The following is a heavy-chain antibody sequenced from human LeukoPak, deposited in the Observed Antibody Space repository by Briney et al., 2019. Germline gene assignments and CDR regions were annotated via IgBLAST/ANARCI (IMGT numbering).Heavy chain of an antibody. CDR3: ARLPPTGSFFEC. D-gene: IGHD1-26*01. V-gene: IGHV4-34*01. J-gene: IGHJ4*02. Sequence: KPSETLSLTCTVSGGSISTYYWSWIRQPPGKGLEWIGEINHGGRTNYNPSLKSRVTISVDTSKNQFSLNLSSVTAADTAVYYCARLPPTGSFFECWGQGTLVTVSS. CDR1: GGSISTYY. CDR2: INHGGRT.